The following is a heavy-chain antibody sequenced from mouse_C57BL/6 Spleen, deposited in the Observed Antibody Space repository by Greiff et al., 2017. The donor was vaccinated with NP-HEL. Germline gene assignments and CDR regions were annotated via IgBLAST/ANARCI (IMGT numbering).Heavy chain of an antibody. J-gene: IGHJ2*01. D-gene: IGHD1-1*01. CDR1: GYTFTDYY. V-gene: IGHV1-19*01. Sequence: VQLQQSGPVLVKPGASVKMSCKASGYTFTDYYMNWVKQSHGKSLEWIGVINPYNGGTSYNQKFKGKATLTVDKSSSTAYMELNSLTSEDSAVYYCARHGSSYVNYFDYWGQGTTLTVSS. CDR3: ARHGSSYVNYFDY. CDR2: INPYNGGT.